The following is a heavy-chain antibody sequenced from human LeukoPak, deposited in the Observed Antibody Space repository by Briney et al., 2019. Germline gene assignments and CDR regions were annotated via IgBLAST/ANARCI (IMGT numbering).Heavy chain of an antibody. Sequence: SETLSLTCTVSGGSISSYYWSWIRQPPGKGLEWIGYIYYSGSTNYNPSLKSRVTISVDTSKNQFSLKLSSVTAADTAVYYCARLVGARGFVDYWGQGTLVTVSS. D-gene: IGHD1-26*01. CDR3: ARLVGARGFVDY. J-gene: IGHJ4*02. V-gene: IGHV4-59*01. CDR2: IYYSGST. CDR1: GGSISSYY.